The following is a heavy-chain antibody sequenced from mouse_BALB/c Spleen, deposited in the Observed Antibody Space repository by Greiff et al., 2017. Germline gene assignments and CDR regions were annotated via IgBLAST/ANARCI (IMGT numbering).Heavy chain of an antibody. J-gene: IGHJ4*01. D-gene: IGHD2-3*01. CDR3: ARADGYYEDYYAMDY. V-gene: IGHV1-54*01. CDR2: INPGSGGT. Sequence: QVQLKQSGAELVRPGTSVKVSCKASGYAFTNYLIEWVKQRPGQGLEWIGVINPGSGGTNYNEKFKGKATLTADKSSSTAYMQLSSLTSDDSAVYFCARADGYYEDYYAMDYWGQGTSVTVSS. CDR1: GYAFTNYL.